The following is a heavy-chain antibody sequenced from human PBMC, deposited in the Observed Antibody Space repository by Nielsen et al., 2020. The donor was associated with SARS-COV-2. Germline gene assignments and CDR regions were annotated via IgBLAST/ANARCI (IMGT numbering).Heavy chain of an antibody. CDR3: ARHRGYSSGWLDY. V-gene: IGHV4-59*08. J-gene: IGHJ4*02. CDR1: GGSISSYY. Sequence: SEILSLTCTVSGGSISSYYWSWIRQPPGKGLEWIGYIYYSGSTNYNPSLKSRVTISVDTSKNQFSLKLSSVTAADTAVYYCARHRGYSSGWLDYWGQGTLVTVSS. D-gene: IGHD6-19*01. CDR2: IYYSGST.